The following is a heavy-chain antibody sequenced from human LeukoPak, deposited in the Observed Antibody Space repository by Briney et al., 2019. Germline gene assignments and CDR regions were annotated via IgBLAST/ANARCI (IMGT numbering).Heavy chain of an antibody. CDR1: GGSFSGYY. J-gene: IGHJ5*02. D-gene: IGHD2-15*01. CDR3: ARLKCSGGSCYSFGWFDP. CDR2: INHSGST. V-gene: IGHV4-34*01. Sequence: SETLSLTCAVYGGSFSGYYWSWIRQPPGKGLEWIGEINHSGSTNYNPSLKSRVTISVDTSKNQFSLKLSSVTAADTAVYYCARLKCSGGSCYSFGWFDPWGQGTLVTVSS.